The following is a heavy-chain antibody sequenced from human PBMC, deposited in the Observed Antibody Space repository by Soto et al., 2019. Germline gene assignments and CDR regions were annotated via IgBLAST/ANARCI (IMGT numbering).Heavy chain of an antibody. Sequence: ASVKVSCKASGGTFSSYAISWVRQAPGQGLEWMGGIIPIFGTANYAQKFQGRVTITADKSTSTAYMELSSLRSEDTAVYYCARTLAAHADNWFDPWGQGTLVTVSS. V-gene: IGHV1-69*06. J-gene: IGHJ5*02. D-gene: IGHD6-6*01. CDR3: ARTLAAHADNWFDP. CDR2: IIPIFGTA. CDR1: GGTFSSYA.